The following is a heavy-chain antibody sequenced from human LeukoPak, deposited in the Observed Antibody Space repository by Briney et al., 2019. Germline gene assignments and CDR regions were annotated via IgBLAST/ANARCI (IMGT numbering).Heavy chain of an antibody. J-gene: IGHJ6*03. CDR2: ISGSDAGT. CDR1: GFTFNNYA. CDR3: AQASTGSGSYYTGSDYYYYYMNV. Sequence: GGSLRLSCAASGFTFNNYAMSWVRQAPGKGLEWVSAISGSDAGTYYADSVKGRFTISRDNSKNTLYLQMNSLRAEDTAVYYCAQASTGSGSYYTGSDYYYYYMNVWGKGTTVTISS. V-gene: IGHV3-23*01. D-gene: IGHD3-10*01.